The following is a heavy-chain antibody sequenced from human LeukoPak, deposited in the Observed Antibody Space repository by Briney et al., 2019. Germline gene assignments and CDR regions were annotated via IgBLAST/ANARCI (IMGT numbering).Heavy chain of an antibody. CDR1: GFTFSIYA. CDR2: ISGSGGST. Sequence: PGGSLRLSCAASGFTFSIYAMSWVRQAPGKGLEWVSAISGSGGSTFYADSVKGRFTISRDNSKNTLYLQMNSLRAEDTAVYYCAKNQEDIVVVPAAADYWGQGTLVTVSS. J-gene: IGHJ4*02. CDR3: AKNQEDIVVVPAAADY. D-gene: IGHD2-2*01. V-gene: IGHV3-23*01.